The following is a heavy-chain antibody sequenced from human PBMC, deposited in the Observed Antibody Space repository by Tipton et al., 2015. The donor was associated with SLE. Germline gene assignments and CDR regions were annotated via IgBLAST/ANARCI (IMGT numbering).Heavy chain of an antibody. CDR1: DGSMSDYY. Sequence: TLSLTCNVSDGSMSDYYWSWIRQPPGKGLEWIGSIYYRGSTDYNPSLKSRLTISVDTSRNQISLKLSSVTAADTAVYYCARDGLGWGYYYYMDVWGKGTTVTVSS. J-gene: IGHJ6*03. V-gene: IGHV4-59*01. CDR2: IYYRGST. D-gene: IGHD5/OR15-5a*01. CDR3: ARDGLGWGYYYYMDV.